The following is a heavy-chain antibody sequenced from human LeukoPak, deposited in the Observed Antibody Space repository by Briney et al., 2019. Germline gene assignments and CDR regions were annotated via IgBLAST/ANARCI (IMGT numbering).Heavy chain of an antibody. Sequence: ASVKVSCKASGYTFTGYYMHWVRQAPGQGLEWMGWINPNSGGTNYAQKFQGRVTMTRDTSISTAYMELSRLRSDDTAVYYCATLPLTLIYRSGGSCLDYWGQGTLVTVSS. J-gene: IGHJ4*02. D-gene: IGHD2-15*01. V-gene: IGHV1-2*02. CDR3: ATLPLTLIYRSGGSCLDY. CDR2: INPNSGGT. CDR1: GYTFTGYY.